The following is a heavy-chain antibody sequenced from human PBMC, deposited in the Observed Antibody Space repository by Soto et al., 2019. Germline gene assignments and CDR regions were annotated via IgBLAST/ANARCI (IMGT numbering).Heavy chain of an antibody. CDR1: GFTFSNYG. D-gene: IGHD6-19*01. V-gene: IGHV1-18*01. Sequence: QVQLVQSGAEVKKPGASVKVSCKGSGFTFSNYGFNWVRQAPGQGLEWVGWVSAYNGYTKSAQNFQDRLIMTTDTSTTPAYMELRGLRPDDTALYYCARGTSIAVPGGPWGQGTLVTVSS. J-gene: IGHJ4*02. CDR2: VSAYNGYT. CDR3: ARGTSIAVPGGP.